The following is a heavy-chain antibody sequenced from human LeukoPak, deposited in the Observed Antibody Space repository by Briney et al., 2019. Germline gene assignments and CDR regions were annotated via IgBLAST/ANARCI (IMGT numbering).Heavy chain of an antibody. CDR1: GFSVSNNY. D-gene: IGHD3-9*01. V-gene: IGHV4-39*01. J-gene: IGHJ4*02. Sequence: GSLRLSCAASGFSVSNNYLSWVRQPPGKGLEWIGSIYYSGSTYYNPSLKSRVTISVDTSKNQFSLKLSSVTAADTAVYYCARPSYDILTGYSMGIGYWGQGTLVTVSS. CDR2: IYYSGST. CDR3: ARPSYDILTGYSMGIGY.